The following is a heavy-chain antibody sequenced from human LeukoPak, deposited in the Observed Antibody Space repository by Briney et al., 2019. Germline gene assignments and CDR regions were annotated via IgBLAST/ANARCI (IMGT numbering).Heavy chain of an antibody. D-gene: IGHD1-26*01. J-gene: IGHJ3*02. CDR2: IYYSGST. Sequence: SETLSLTCTVSGGSISSSSYYWGWIRQPPGKGLEWIGSIYYSGSTYYNPSLKSRVTISVDTSKNQFSLKLSSVTAADTAVYYCARFSGSFDAFDIWGQGTMVTVSS. V-gene: IGHV4-39*07. CDR3: ARFSGSFDAFDI. CDR1: GGSISSSSYY.